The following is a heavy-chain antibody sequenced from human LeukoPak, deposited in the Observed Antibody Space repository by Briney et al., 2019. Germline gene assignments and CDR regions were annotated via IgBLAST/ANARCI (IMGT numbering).Heavy chain of an antibody. V-gene: IGHV3-23*01. CDR3: AKISTLTTTDY. CDR1: GFTFGGPA. J-gene: IGHJ4*02. CDR2: ISGSGGVT. D-gene: IGHD4-11*01. Sequence: PGGSLRLSCAASGFTFGGPAMIWVRQAPGKGLEWVSYISGSGGVTYYANSLKGRFTISRDNSKDTLYLQMNSLRVEDTAVYYCAKISTLTTTDYWGQGTLLTVSS.